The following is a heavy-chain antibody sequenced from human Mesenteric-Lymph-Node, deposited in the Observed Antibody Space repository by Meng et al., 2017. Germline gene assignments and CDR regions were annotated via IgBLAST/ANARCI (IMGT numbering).Heavy chain of an antibody. CDR2: INWNGGST. J-gene: IGHJ4*02. CDR3: AREGGLGIVDY. V-gene: IGHV3-20*04. CDR1: GFTFSSYA. D-gene: IGHD3/OR15-3a*01. Sequence: GESLKISCAASGFTFSSYAMSWVRQAPGKGLEWVSGINWNGGSTGYADSVKGRFTISRDNAKNSLYLQMNSLRAEDTALYYCAREGGLGIVDYWGQGTLVTVSS.